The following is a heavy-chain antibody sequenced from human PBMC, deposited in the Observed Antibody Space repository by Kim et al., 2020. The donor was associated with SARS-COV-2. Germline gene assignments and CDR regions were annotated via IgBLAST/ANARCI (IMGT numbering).Heavy chain of an antibody. CDR3: VREPAD. Sequence: GSSIEYADSVNGRFTISRDNAKTSLSLQMNSLTPEDTAVYYCVREPADWGQGTLVTVSS. CDR2: GSSI. V-gene: IGHV3-11*01. J-gene: IGHJ4*02.